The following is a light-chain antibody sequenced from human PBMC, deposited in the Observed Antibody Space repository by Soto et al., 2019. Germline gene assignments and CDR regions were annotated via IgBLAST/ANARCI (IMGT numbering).Light chain of an antibody. CDR1: SSNIGAGYH. CDR2: GDS. Sequence: PSVSGAPGQRVTISCTGSSSNIGAGYHVHWYQQLPGAAPKLLIFGDSNRPSGVPDRFSGSKSGTSASLAITGLQADDEADYYCQSSDSRLSGSDVFGTGTKVTVL. V-gene: IGLV1-40*01. CDR3: QSSDSRLSGSDV. J-gene: IGLJ1*01.